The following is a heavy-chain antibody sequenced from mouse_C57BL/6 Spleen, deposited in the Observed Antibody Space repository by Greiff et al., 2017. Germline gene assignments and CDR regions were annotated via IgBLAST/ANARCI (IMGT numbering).Heavy chain of an antibody. V-gene: IGHV14-3*01. CDR2: IDTANGNT. J-gene: IGHJ3*01. CDR1: GFNIQNTY. D-gene: IGHD2-1*01. CDR3: APYLQFAY. Sequence: EVQLQQSVAELVRPGASVKLSCTASGFNIQNTYMNWVKQRPEQGLEWIGKIDTANGNTKYAPKFQGKATITADTSSNTASLQLSSLTSEDTAIYYLAPYLQFAYWGQGTLVTVSA.